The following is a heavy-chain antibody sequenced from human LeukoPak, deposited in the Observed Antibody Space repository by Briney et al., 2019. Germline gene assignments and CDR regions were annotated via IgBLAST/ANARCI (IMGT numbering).Heavy chain of an antibody. D-gene: IGHD3-10*01. CDR2: ISSSSSYI. CDR1: GFTFSSYS. Sequence: GGSLRLSCAASGFTFSSYSMNWVRQAPGKGLEWVSSISSSSSYIYYADSVKGRFTISRDNAKNSLYLQMNSLRAEDTAVYYCAKDLLWFGESFFDYWGQGTLVTVSS. CDR3: AKDLLWFGESFFDY. J-gene: IGHJ4*02. V-gene: IGHV3-21*04.